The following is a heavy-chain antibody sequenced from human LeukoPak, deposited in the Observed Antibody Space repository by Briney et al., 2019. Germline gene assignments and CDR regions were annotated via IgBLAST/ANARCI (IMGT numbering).Heavy chain of an antibody. CDR3: ATGGYYFPY. V-gene: IGHV3-15*01. J-gene: IGHJ4*02. CDR1: GFTFSSYA. D-gene: IGHD3-10*01. Sequence: PGGSLRLSCAASGFTFSSYAMSWVRQAPGKGLEWLGRIKSKHDGETTDYAAPVKGRFTISRDDSKNTVYLQMNSLRTEDTAVYYCATGGYYFPYWGQGTLVTVSS. CDR2: IKSKHDGETT.